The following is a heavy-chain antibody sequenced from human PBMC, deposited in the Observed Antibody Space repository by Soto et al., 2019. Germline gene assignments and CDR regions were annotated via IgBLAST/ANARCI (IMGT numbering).Heavy chain of an antibody. J-gene: IGHJ5*02. D-gene: IGHD2-21*01. CDR2: INHSGST. Sequence: GSWINKTPGKGLEWIGEINHSGSTNYNPSLKSRVTISVDTSKNQFSLKLSSVTAADTAVFFCQETVFNSGARSLDPCRQGPLVTV. CDR3: QETVFNSGARSLDP. V-gene: IGHV4-34*01.